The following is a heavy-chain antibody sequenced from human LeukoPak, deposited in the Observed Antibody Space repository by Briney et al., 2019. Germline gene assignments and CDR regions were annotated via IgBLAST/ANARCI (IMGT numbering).Heavy chain of an antibody. CDR2: INHSRST. CDR1: GGSFSGYY. Sequence: SETLSLTCAVYGGSFSGYYWSWIRQPPGKGLEWIGEINHSRSTNYNPSLKSRVTISVDTSKNQFSLKLSSVTAADTAVYYCARRWDLGIDYWGQGTLVTVSS. D-gene: IGHD1-26*01. J-gene: IGHJ4*02. CDR3: ARRWDLGIDY. V-gene: IGHV4-34*01.